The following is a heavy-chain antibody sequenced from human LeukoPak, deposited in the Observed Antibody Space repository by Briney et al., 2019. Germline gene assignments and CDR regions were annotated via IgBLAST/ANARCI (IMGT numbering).Heavy chain of an antibody. Sequence: GGSLRLSCAASGFTFSSYAMGWVRQAPGKGLEWVSAISGSGDTYYADSVKGRFTISRDNSKNTLYLQMNSLRAEDTAVYYCARVTEYYGSGRRHNYYSYYMDVWGKGTTVTISS. CDR2: ISGSGDT. J-gene: IGHJ6*03. V-gene: IGHV3-23*01. CDR3: ARVTEYYGSGRRHNYYSYYMDV. CDR1: GFTFSSYA. D-gene: IGHD3-10*01.